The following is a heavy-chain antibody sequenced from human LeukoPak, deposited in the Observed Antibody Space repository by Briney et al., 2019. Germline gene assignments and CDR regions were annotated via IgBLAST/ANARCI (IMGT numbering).Heavy chain of an antibody. V-gene: IGHV3-30*18. D-gene: IGHD6-13*01. CDR3: AKERGASAGAFDC. Sequence: GGSLRLSCVASGFTFSSYGMHWVRQAPGKGLEWVAFISYDGSNENIADSVKGRFIISRDNSKNTLYLQMNSLRAEDTAVYYCAKERGASAGAFDCWGQGTLVTVSS. CDR2: ISYDGSNE. CDR1: GFTFSSYG. J-gene: IGHJ4*02.